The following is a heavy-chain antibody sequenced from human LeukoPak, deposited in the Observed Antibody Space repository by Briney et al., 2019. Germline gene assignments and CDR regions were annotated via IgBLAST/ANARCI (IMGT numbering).Heavy chain of an antibody. CDR3: ARSYSNYFNWFDP. Sequence: PGGSLRLSCAVSGFTVSSIYMSWVRQAPGKGLEWIIPIFGTANYAQKFQGRVTITADESTSTAYMELSSLRSEDTAVYYCARSYSNYFNWFDPWGQGTLVTVSS. CDR1: GFTVSSIY. D-gene: IGHD4-11*01. V-gene: IGHV1-69*01. J-gene: IGHJ5*02. CDR2: IPIFGTA.